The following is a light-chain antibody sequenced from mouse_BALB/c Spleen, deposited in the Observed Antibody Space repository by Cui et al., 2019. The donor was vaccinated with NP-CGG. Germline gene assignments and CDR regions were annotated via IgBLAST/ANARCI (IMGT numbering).Light chain of an antibody. CDR2: GTN. Sequence: QALVPQESALTTSPGETVTLTCRSSTGAVTTSNYANWVQEKPDHLFTGLIGGTNNRAPGVAARFSGSLIGDKAALTITGTQTEDEAIYFCALWYSNHWVFGGGTKLTVL. CDR3: ALWYSNHWV. CDR1: TGAVTTSNY. V-gene: IGLV1*01. J-gene: IGLJ1*01.